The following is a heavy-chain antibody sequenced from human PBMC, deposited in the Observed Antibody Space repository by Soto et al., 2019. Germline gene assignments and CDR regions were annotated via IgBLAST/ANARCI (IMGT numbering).Heavy chain of an antibody. V-gene: IGHV1-18*01. J-gene: IGHJ6*02. CDR3: ARAFYSSGPQDIYYYGMDV. Sequence: GASVKVSCKASGYTFTSYGISWVRQAPGQGLEWMGWISAYNGNTNYAQKLQGRVTMTTDTSTSTAYMELRSLRSDDTAVYYCARAFYSSGPQDIYYYGMDVWGQGTTVTVSS. CDR2: ISAYNGNT. CDR1: GYTFTSYG. D-gene: IGHD6-19*01.